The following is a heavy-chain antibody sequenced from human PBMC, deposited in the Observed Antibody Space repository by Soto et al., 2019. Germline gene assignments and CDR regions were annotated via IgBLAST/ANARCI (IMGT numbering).Heavy chain of an antibody. J-gene: IGHJ6*02. CDR2: IYSGGST. CDR3: ARDPPATRHGMDV. Sequence: GGSLRLSCAASGFTVSSNYMSWVRQAPGKGLEWVSVIYSGGSTNYADSVRGRFTISRDNSKNTLYLQMKSLRAEDTAVYYCARDPPATRHGMDVWGQGTTVTVSS. CDR1: GFTVSSNY. V-gene: IGHV3-53*01.